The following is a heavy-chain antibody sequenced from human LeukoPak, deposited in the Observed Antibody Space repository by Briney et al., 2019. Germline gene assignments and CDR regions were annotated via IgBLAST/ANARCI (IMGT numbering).Heavy chain of an antibody. V-gene: IGHV4-59*01. CDR3: ARGVYIAAAQYAY. D-gene: IGHD6-13*01. CDR1: GGSISSYY. Sequence: SETLSLTCTVSGGSISSYYWSWIRQPPGKGLEWIGYIHYSGTTNYNPSLKSRVTISVDTSKNQFSLKLSSVTAADTAVYYCARGVYIAAAQYAYWGQGTLVTVSS. CDR2: IHYSGTT. J-gene: IGHJ4*02.